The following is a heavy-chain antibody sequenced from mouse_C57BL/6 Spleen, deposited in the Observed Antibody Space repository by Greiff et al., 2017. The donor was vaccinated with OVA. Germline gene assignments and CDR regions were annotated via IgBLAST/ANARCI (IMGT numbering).Heavy chain of an antibody. CDR2: IYPGDGDT. CDR1: GYAFSSSW. CDR3: AREGVWYPDY. J-gene: IGHJ2*01. Sequence: VQLQQSGPELVKPGASVKISCKASGYAFSSSWMNWVKQRPGKGLEWIGRIYPGDGDTNYNGKVKGKATLTADKSSSTAYMQLSSLTSEDSAVYFCAREGVWYPDYWGQGTTLTVSS. V-gene: IGHV1-82*01. D-gene: IGHD2-10*02.